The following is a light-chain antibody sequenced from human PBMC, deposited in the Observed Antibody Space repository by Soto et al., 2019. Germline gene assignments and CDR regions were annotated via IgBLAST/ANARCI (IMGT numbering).Light chain of an antibody. CDR1: SSNVGGYNY. CDR2: DVN. J-gene: IGLJ1*01. Sequence: QSALTQPASGSRSPGQSITISCTGTSSNVGGYNYVSWYQQHPGKAPTLMISDVNTRPSGVSSRLSGSKSGNTASLTISGLQDDDEADYYCSSYTRRATYVFATGTKLTVL. V-gene: IGLV2-14*03. CDR3: SSYTRRATYV.